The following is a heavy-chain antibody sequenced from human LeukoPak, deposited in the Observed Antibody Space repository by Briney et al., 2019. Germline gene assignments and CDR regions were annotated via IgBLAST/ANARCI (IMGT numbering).Heavy chain of an antibody. Sequence: SETLSLTCAVYGGSFSGYYWSWIRQPPGKGLEWIGEINHSGSTNYNPSLKSRVTISVDTSKTQFSLKLSSVTAADTAVYYCARGRAAAGRGYYYYYSMDVWGKGTTVTVSS. D-gene: IGHD6-13*01. CDR2: INHSGST. J-gene: IGHJ6*03. CDR3: ARGRAAAGRGYYYYYSMDV. CDR1: GGSFSGYY. V-gene: IGHV4-34*01.